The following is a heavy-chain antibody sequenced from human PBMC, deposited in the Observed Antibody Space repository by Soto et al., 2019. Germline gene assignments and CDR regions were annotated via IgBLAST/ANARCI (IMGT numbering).Heavy chain of an antibody. Sequence: SQTLSLTCAISGDSVSSTSTAWSWIRQSPSRGLEWLGRTYYRSNWYTDYAVSVKSRITISPDTSKNQFSLQLNSVTPEDTAVYYCARGSYYSGWVWGQGTLVSVSS. CDR1: GDSVSSTSTA. CDR2: TYYRSNWYT. D-gene: IGHD6-19*01. V-gene: IGHV6-1*01. CDR3: ARGSYYSGWV. J-gene: IGHJ4*02.